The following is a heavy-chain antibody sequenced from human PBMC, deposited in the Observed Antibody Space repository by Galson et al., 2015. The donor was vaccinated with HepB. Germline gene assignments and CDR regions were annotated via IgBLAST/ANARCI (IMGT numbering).Heavy chain of an antibody. CDR1: GYTFTTYA. V-gene: IGHV1-3*04. CDR3: ARVGCSGGRCYAVYYYGMDV. D-gene: IGHD2-15*01. Sequence: SVKVSCKASGYTFTTYAMHWVRQAPGQRLEWMGWINTGNGNTKYSQKFQGRVTITRDTSASTAYMELSSLRSEDTAVYYRARVGCSGGRCYAVYYYGMDVWGQGTTVTVSS. CDR2: INTGNGNT. J-gene: IGHJ6*02.